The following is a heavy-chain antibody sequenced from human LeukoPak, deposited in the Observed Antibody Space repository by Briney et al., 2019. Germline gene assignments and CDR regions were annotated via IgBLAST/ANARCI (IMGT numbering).Heavy chain of an antibody. Sequence: TSETLSLTCTVSGGSISSYYWSWIRQPPGKGLEWIGYIYYSGSTNYNPSLKSRVTISVDTSKNQFSLKLSSVTAADTAVYYCARHRASSTSCYDYWGQGTLVTVSS. CDR1: GGSISSYY. V-gene: IGHV4-59*01. CDR2: IYYSGST. D-gene: IGHD2-2*01. J-gene: IGHJ4*02. CDR3: ARHRASSTSCYDY.